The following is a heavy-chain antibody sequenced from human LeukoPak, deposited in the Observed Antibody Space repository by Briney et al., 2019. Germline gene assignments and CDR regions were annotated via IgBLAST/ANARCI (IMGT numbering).Heavy chain of an antibody. Sequence: GRSLRLSCAASGFTFSSYAMHWVRQAPGKGLEWVAVISYDGSNKYYADSVKSRFTISRDNSKNTLYLQMNSLRAEDTAVYYCARDGFVEIEYWGQGTLVTVSS. V-gene: IGHV3-30-3*01. D-gene: IGHD5-24*01. CDR2: ISYDGSNK. CDR3: ARDGFVEIEY. CDR1: GFTFSSYA. J-gene: IGHJ4*02.